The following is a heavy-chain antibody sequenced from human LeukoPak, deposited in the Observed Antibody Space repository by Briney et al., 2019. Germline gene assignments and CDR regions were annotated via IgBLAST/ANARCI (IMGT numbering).Heavy chain of an antibody. CDR3: ARAIRYSSGPGLAFDI. J-gene: IGHJ3*02. CDR1: GFTFSDYY. V-gene: IGHV3-11*01. Sequence: GGSLRLSCAASGFTFSDYYMSWIRQAPGKGLEWVSYISSSGSTIYYADSVKGRFTISRDNAKNSLYLQMNSLRAEDTAVYYCARAIRYSSGPGLAFDIWGQGTMVTVSS. D-gene: IGHD6-19*01. CDR2: ISSSGSTI.